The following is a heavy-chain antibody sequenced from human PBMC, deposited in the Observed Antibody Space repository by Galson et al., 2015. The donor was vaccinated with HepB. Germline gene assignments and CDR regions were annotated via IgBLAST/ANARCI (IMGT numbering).Heavy chain of an antibody. CDR3: ETTKFGGGAYWTFDI. CDR2: IRNNGATI. J-gene: IGHJ3*02. V-gene: IGHV3-48*03. CDR1: DSTFSSYT. D-gene: IGHD4/OR15-4a*01. Sequence: SLRLSCAASDSTFSSYTMNWVRHTPGKGLQWVSYIRNNGATIHDAYSVKGRFTIARDNAKNTMWLKMDGLRAEDTAVYYCETTKFGGGAYWTFDIWGQGTLVAVSS.